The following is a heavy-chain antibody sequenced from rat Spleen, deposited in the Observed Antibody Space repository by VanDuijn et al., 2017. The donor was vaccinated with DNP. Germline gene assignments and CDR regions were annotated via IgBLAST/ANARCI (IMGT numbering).Heavy chain of an antibody. CDR2: ISSGGST. CDR3: ANWEY. CDR1: GFNFNDYW. J-gene: IGHJ2*01. V-gene: IGHV2S12*01. D-gene: IGHD5-1*01. Sequence: VKLVESGGGLVQPGRSLKLSCAASGFNFNDYWMGWVRQPPGKGLEWIAAISSGGSTYYNSALKSRLSISRDTSKSQVFLKMNSLQTEDTAMYFCANWEYWGQGVMVTVSS.